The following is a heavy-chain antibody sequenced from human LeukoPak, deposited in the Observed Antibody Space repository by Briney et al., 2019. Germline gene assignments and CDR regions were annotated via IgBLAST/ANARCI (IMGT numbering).Heavy chain of an antibody. CDR1: GGSISSYY. CDR3: ARVRVVVPAAIAWFDP. J-gene: IGHJ5*02. Sequence: SETLSLTCTVSGGSISSYYWSLIRQPPGKGLEWIGYIYTSGSTNYNPSLKSRVTISVDTSKNQFSLKLSSVPAADTAVYYCARVRVVVPAAIAWFDPWGQGTLVTVSS. D-gene: IGHD2-2*02. V-gene: IGHV4-4*08. CDR2: IYTSGST.